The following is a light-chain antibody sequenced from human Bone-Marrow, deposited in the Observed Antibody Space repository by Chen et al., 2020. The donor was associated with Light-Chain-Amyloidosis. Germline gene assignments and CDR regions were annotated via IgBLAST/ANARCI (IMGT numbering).Light chain of an antibody. CDR1: DLPTKY. V-gene: IGLV3-25*03. Sequence: SYELTQTPSVSVSPGQTARITCSGDDLPTKYAYWYQQKPGKAPVLVIHRDTERPSGISERFSGSSSGTTATLTISGVQAEDEADYHCQSADSSGTYEVIFGGGTKLTVL. CDR2: RDT. CDR3: QSADSSGTYEVI. J-gene: IGLJ2*01.